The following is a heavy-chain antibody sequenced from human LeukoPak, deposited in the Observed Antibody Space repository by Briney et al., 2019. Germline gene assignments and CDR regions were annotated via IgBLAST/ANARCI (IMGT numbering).Heavy chain of an antibody. V-gene: IGHV4-34*01. Sequence: PSETLSLTCAVYGGSFSGYYWSWIRQPPGKGLEWIGEINHSGSTNYNPSLKSRVTISVDTSKNQFSLKLSSVTAADTAVYYCARPIAARPGKDAFDIWGQGTMVTVSS. CDR2: INHSGST. CDR3: ARPIAARPGKDAFDI. D-gene: IGHD6-6*01. CDR1: GGSFSGYY. J-gene: IGHJ3*02.